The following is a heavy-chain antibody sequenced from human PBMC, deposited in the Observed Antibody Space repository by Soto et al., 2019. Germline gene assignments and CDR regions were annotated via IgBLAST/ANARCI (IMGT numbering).Heavy chain of an antibody. CDR1: GYTFTNLD. Sequence: QVQLVQSGAEVKKPGASVKVSCKASGYTFTNLDLNWVRQATGQGLEWVGWMHANSGDRGYAQKFQDRVTLTRDTSISTAYMKLSSLRSDNTRVYYCMRYIIGRRFEIWGQGTKATVSS. D-gene: IGHD6-6*01. CDR2: MHANSGDR. V-gene: IGHV1-8*01. CDR3: MRYIIGRRFEI. J-gene: IGHJ3*02.